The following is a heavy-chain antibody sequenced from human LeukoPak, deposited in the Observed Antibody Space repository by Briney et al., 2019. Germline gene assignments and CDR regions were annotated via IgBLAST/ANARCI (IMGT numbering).Heavy chain of an antibody. V-gene: IGHV3-7*01. CDR1: GFIFGGYW. D-gene: IGHD3-3*01. J-gene: IGHJ4*02. Sequence: GGSLRLSCAASGFIFGGYWMSWVRQAPGRGLEWVANINPDGSIKYYVDSIKGRFTISRDNAKNSLYLQMNSLRAEDTAVYYCASGFLQWLYWGQGTLVTVSS. CDR3: ASGFLQWLY. CDR2: INPDGSIK.